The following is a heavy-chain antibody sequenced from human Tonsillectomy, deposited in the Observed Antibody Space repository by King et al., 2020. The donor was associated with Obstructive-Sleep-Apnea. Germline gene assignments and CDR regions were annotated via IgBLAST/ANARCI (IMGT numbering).Heavy chain of an antibody. J-gene: IGHJ2*01. D-gene: IGHD2-21*01. Sequence: QLQESGPGLVKPSQTRSLTRTVSGGAIRSGDYYWSWIRQPPGKGLEWIEYIYYSGSTYSNPSLKRRVTISVDTSKNHVSLRLISLTAADTAVYYCAREPGGAIGYFDLWGRGTLVTVSS. CDR1: GGAIRSGDYY. V-gene: IGHV4-30-4*01. CDR3: AREPGGAIGYFDL. CDR2: IYYSGST.